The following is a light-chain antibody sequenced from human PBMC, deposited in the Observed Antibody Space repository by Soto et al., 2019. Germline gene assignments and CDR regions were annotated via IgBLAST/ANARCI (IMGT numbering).Light chain of an antibody. Sequence: EIVLTESPGTLSLSPGERATLSCRTSQSVSNNYLAWYQQKPGQAPRLLIYVASSRANGIPDRFSGSGSGTDFTLSISILETADFAVYYCEQYSILWTFGQGTKVEIK. V-gene: IGKV3-20*01. CDR2: VAS. CDR3: EQYSILWT. J-gene: IGKJ1*01. CDR1: QSVSNNY.